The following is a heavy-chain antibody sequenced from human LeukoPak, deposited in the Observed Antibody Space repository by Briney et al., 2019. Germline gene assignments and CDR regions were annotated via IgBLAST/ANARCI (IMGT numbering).Heavy chain of an antibody. Sequence: ASVKVSCKASGYTFTSYGISGVRQARGQGLEWMGWIRAYNGNTNYAQKLQGRVTMTTDTSTSTAYMELRSLRSDDTAVYYCARDRAIVVVPAAAGDYWGQGTLVTVSS. CDR1: GYTFTSYG. J-gene: IGHJ4*02. V-gene: IGHV1-18*01. CDR3: ARDRAIVVVPAAAGDY. D-gene: IGHD2-2*01. CDR2: IRAYNGNT.